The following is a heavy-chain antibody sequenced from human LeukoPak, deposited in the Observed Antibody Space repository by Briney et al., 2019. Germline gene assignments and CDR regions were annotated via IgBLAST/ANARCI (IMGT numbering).Heavy chain of an antibody. Sequence: GGSLRLSCAASGFTFSNYAVSWVRRAPGKGLEWVSAISDSGGATYYADSVKGRFTISRDNSKNRVYVQMNSLRVDDTAVYYCAKYISEPNTRHGMDVWGKGTTVTVSS. CDR3: AKYISEPNTRHGMDV. CDR2: ISDSGGAT. CDR1: GFTFSNYA. V-gene: IGHV3-23*01. D-gene: IGHD1-14*01. J-gene: IGHJ6*04.